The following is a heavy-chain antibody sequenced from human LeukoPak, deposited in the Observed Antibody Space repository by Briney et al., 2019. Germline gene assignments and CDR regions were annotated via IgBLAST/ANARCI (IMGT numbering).Heavy chain of an antibody. CDR3: ARDRSGSYCGNYWYFDL. CDR2: IYYSGST. CDR1: GGSISSYY. D-gene: IGHD1-26*01. Sequence: PSETLSLTCTVSGGSISSYYWSWLRQPPGKGLEWVGYIYYSGSTNYTPSLKSRVTISVDTSKNQFSLKLSSVTAADTAVYYCARDRSGSYCGNYWYFDLWGRGTLVTVSS. J-gene: IGHJ2*01. V-gene: IGHV4-59*01.